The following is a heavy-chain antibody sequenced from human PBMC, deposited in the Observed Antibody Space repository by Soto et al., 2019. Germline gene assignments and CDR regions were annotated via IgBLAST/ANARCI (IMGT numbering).Heavy chain of an antibody. Sequence: QVQLVESGGGLVKPGGSLRLSCAASGFTFSDYYMSWIRQAPGKGLEWVSYISSSSSYTNYADSVKGRFTISRDNAKNSLYLQINSLRAENTAVYYCARVRRDGYNFPYFDVWGQGTLVTVSS. CDR2: ISSSSSYT. J-gene: IGHJ4*02. CDR3: ARVRRDGYNFPYFDV. V-gene: IGHV3-11*06. D-gene: IGHD5-12*01. CDR1: GFTFSDYY.